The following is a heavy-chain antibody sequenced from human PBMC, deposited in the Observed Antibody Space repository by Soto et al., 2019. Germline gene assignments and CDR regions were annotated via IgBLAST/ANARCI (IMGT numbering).Heavy chain of an antibody. Sequence: SETLSLTCTVSVGSVSSGSYYWSWIRQPPGKGLEWIGYIYYSGSTNYNPSLKSRVTISVDTSKNQFSLKLSSVTAADTAVYYCARDLAGYCSGGSCYPYGMDVWGQGTTVTVSS. CDR2: IYYSGST. V-gene: IGHV4-61*01. CDR3: ARDLAGYCSGGSCYPYGMDV. D-gene: IGHD2-15*01. J-gene: IGHJ6*02. CDR1: VGSVSSGSYY.